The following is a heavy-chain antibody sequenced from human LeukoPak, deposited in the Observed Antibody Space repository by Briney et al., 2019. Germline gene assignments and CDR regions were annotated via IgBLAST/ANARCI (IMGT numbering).Heavy chain of an antibody. CDR1: GFTFSSYA. CDR2: ISYDGSNK. Sequence: GGSLRLSCAASGFTFSSYAMRWVRQAPGKGLEWVAVISYDGSNKYYADSVKGRFTISRDNSKNTLYLQMNSLRAEDTAVYYCARDSNAPFGSGWRPWGQGTLVTVSS. V-gene: IGHV3-30-3*01. D-gene: IGHD6-19*01. CDR3: ARDSNAPFGSGWRP. J-gene: IGHJ5*02.